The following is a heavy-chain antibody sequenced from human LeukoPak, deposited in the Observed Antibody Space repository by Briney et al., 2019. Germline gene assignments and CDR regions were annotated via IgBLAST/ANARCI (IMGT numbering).Heavy chain of an antibody. D-gene: IGHD3-10*01. CDR1: GGSFSGYY. CDR3: ARRTQVLLWFGEFPAWFDP. J-gene: IGHJ5*02. V-gene: IGHV4-34*01. Sequence: SETLSLTCAVYGGSFSGYYWGWIRQPPGKGLEWIGSIYYSGSTHYNPSLKSRVTISVDTSKNHFSLKLSSVTAADTAVYYCARRTQVLLWFGEFPAWFDPWGQGTLVTVSS. CDR2: IYYSGST.